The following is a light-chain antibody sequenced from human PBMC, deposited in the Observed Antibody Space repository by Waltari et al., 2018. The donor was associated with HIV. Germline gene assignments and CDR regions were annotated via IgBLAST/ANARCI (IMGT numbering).Light chain of an antibody. CDR3: QSFDSRNPVI. CDR2: EDS. CDR1: SGNIASNY. Sequence: NFMLTQPHSLSESPGKTVTISCTRTSGNIASNYVQWYQQRPGSSPTIVIFEDSQRPSGVPDRFSGSIDSSSNSASLTISGLKTEDEADYYCQSFDSRNPVILGGGTKVTVL. J-gene: IGLJ2*01. V-gene: IGLV6-57*01.